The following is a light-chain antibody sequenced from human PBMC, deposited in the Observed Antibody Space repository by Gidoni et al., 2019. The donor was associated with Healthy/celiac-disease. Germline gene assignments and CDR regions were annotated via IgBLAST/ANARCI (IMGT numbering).Light chain of an antibody. Sequence: IQLTQSPSSLYASVGDRVTITCQASQGNSSYLAWDQQKPGKAPKLLIYAASTLQSGVPSRFSGSGSGTDFTLTISSLQPEDFATYYCQQLNSYPYTFGQGTKLEIK. V-gene: IGKV1-9*01. J-gene: IGKJ2*01. CDR2: AAS. CDR3: QQLNSYPYT. CDR1: QGNSSY.